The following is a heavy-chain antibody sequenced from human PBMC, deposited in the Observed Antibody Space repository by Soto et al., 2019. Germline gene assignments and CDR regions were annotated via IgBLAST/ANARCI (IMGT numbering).Heavy chain of an antibody. J-gene: IGHJ3*02. Sequence: GGSLRLSCAASGFTFSSYAMSWVRQAPGKGLEWVSAISGSGGSTYYADSVKGRFTISRDNSKNTLYLQMNSLRAEDTAVYYCAKDREYCSGGSCLPPTAFDIWGQGTMVTVSS. CDR2: ISGSGGST. V-gene: IGHV3-23*01. CDR3: AKDREYCSGGSCLPPTAFDI. D-gene: IGHD2-15*01. CDR1: GFTFSSYA.